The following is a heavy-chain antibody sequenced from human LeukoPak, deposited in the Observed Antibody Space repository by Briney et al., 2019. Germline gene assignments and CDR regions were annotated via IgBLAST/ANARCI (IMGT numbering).Heavy chain of an antibody. D-gene: IGHD6-13*01. CDR2: ISSDGGGT. CDR1: GFTFSNYA. Sequence: GGSLRLSCSASGFTFSNYAMHWVRQAPGKGLEYVSSISSDGGGTYYAGSVKGRFTISRDNSKNTLYLQMNSLRAEDTAVYFCAKIGVVGAAAAKDVVTLIDYWGQGTLVTVSS. V-gene: IGHV3-64*04. CDR3: AKIGVVGAAAAKDVVTLIDY. J-gene: IGHJ4*02.